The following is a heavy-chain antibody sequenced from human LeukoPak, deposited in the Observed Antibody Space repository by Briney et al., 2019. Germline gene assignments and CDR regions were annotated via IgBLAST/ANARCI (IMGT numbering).Heavy chain of an antibody. CDR3: AKLDSSSSDAFDI. CDR1: GGSISSGDYY. V-gene: IGHV4-30-4*08. D-gene: IGHD3-22*01. J-gene: IGHJ3*02. CDR2: IYYSGST. Sequence: PSQTLSLTCTVSGGSISSGDYYWSWIRQPPGKGLEWIGYIYYSGSTCYNPSLKSRVTISVDTSKNQFSLKLSSVTAADTAVYYCAKLDSSSSDAFDIWGQGTMVTVSS.